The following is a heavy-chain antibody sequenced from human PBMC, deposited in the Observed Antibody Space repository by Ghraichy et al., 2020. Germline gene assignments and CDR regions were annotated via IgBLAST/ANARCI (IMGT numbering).Heavy chain of an antibody. CDR3: AKDLRQQLVAPTSLDY. CDR2: VSAFGGST. J-gene: IGHJ4*02. V-gene: IGHV3-23*01. Sequence: GGSLRLSCAASGFTFSSYAMSWVRQAPGQGLEWVSAVSAFGGSTYYADSVKGRFTISRDGSKNTLYLQMNSLRAEDTAVYYCAKDLRQQLVAPTSLDYWGQGALVTVSS. CDR1: GFTFSSYA. D-gene: IGHD6-13*01.